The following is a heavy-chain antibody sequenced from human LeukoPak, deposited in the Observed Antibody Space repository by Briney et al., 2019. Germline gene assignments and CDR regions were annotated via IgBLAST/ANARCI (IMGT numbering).Heavy chain of an antibody. D-gene: IGHD3-16*02. CDR1: GGTFSSYA. J-gene: IGHJ3*02. V-gene: IGHV1-69*05. CDR3: AREFRRLSYAFDI. Sequence: SVKVSCKASGGTFSSYAISWVRQAPGQGLEWMGRIIPIFGTANYAQKFQGRVTITTDESTSTAYMELSSLRSEDTAVYYCAREFRRLSYAFDIWGQGTMVTVSS. CDR2: IIPIFGTA.